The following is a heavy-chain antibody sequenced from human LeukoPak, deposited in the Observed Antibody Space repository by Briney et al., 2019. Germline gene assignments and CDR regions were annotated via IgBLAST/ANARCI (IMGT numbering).Heavy chain of an antibody. CDR1: GGSFSGYY. Sequence: PSETLSLTCAVYGGSFSGYYWSWIRQPPGKGLEWIGEINHSGSTNYNPSLKSRVTISVDTSKNQFSLKLSSVTAADTAVYYCARGSGIAVAEICFDYWGQGTLVTVSS. D-gene: IGHD6-19*01. CDR3: ARGSGIAVAEICFDY. V-gene: IGHV4-34*01. CDR2: INHSGST. J-gene: IGHJ4*02.